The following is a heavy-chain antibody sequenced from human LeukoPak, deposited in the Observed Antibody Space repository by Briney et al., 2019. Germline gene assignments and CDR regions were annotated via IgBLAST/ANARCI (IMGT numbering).Heavy chain of an antibody. CDR2: VSSSGDRT. CDR3: TKCDYGDYYYYGLDV. CDR1: GFTFTSYA. D-gene: IGHD4-17*01. J-gene: IGHJ6*02. Sequence: GGSLRLSCAASGFTFTSYAMNWVRQVPGKGLEWVSSVSSSGDRTLYADSVKGRFTISRDNSKDTLFLQMNSLGVQDTAIYYCTKCDYGDYYYYGLDVWGQGTTVTVSS. V-gene: IGHV3-23*01.